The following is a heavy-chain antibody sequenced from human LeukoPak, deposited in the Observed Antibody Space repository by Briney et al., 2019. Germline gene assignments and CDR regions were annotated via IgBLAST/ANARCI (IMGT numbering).Heavy chain of an antibody. CDR2: MNPNSGNT. CDR1: GYTFTSYD. CDR3: ARVVVVPAAMDTYYYYYMDV. J-gene: IGHJ6*03. V-gene: IGHV1-8*01. Sequence: GASVKVSCKASGYTFTSYDINWVRQATGQGLEWMGWMNPNSGNTGYAQKFQGRVTMTRNTSISTAYMELSSLRSEDTAVYYCARVVVVPAAMDTYYYYYMDVWGKGTTVTVSS. D-gene: IGHD2-2*01.